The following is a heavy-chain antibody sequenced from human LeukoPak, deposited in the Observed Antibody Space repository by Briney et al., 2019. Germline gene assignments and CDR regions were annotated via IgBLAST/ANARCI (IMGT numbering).Heavy chain of an antibody. V-gene: IGHV3-7*01. CDR3: ARVRRAKRQNRYYFYYYMDV. J-gene: IGHJ6*03. Sequence: PGGSLRLSCAASGFTFSSYWMSWVRQAPGEGLEWVANIKKDGSEKYYVDSVKGRFTISRDNAKDSLYLQMNSLRAEDTAVHFCARVRRAKRQNRYYFYYYMDVWGKGTTVTVSS. D-gene: IGHD1-14*01. CDR1: GFTFSSYW. CDR2: IKKDGSEK.